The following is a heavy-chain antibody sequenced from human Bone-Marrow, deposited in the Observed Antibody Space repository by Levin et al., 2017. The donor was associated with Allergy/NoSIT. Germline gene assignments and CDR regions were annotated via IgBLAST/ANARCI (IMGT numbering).Heavy chain of an antibody. CDR1: GGSITSYF. V-gene: IGHV4-59*08. CDR3: ASVPGPAHNWFDP. D-gene: IGHD2-2*01. Sequence: GSLRLSCTVSGGSITSYFWSWVRQPPGKELEWIGYISYSGSTHYNPSLKSRVTISIDTSKNQFSLKLRSVTAADTAVYYCASVPGPAHNWFDPWGQGNLVTVSS. CDR2: ISYSGST. J-gene: IGHJ5*02.